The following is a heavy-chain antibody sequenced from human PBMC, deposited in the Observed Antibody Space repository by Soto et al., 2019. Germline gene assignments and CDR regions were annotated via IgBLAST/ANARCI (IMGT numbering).Heavy chain of an antibody. CDR1: GDSISSGGYY. V-gene: IGHV4-31*03. Sequence: SETLSLTCTVSGDSISSGGYYWSWIRQHPGKGLEWIGYIYDNGGAYYSPSLKGRVVISVDRSENQFSLRLSSVTAADTAVYYCARVKGGTTRRAFDSWGQGTLVTVSS. D-gene: IGHD1-7*01. J-gene: IGHJ4*02. CDR2: IYDNGGA. CDR3: ARVKGGTTRRAFDS.